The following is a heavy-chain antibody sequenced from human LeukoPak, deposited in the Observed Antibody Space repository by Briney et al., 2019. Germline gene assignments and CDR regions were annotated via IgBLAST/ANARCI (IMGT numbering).Heavy chain of an antibody. CDR2: ISWNSGSI. Sequence: GGSLRLSCAASGFTFDDYAMHWVRQAPGKGLEWVSGISWNSGSIGYADSVKGRFTISRDNAKNSLYLQMNSLRAEDMAVYYCARLPVDAFDIWGQGTMVTVSS. CDR3: ARLPVDAFDI. V-gene: IGHV3-9*03. D-gene: IGHD3-16*01. CDR1: GFTFDDYA. J-gene: IGHJ3*02.